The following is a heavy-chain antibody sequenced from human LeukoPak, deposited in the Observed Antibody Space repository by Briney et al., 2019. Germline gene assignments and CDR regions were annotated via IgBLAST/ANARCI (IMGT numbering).Heavy chain of an antibody. CDR2: ISGSGGST. D-gene: IGHD1-1*01. J-gene: IGHJ4*02. Sequence: PGGSLRLSCAASGFTFSSYAMSWVRQAPGKGLEWVSAISGSGGSTYYADSVKGRFTISRDNSKNTLYLQMNSLRAEDTAVYYCATTNVPIDLERAPFDYWGQGTLVTVSS. V-gene: IGHV3-23*01. CDR1: GFTFSSYA. CDR3: ATTNVPIDLERAPFDY.